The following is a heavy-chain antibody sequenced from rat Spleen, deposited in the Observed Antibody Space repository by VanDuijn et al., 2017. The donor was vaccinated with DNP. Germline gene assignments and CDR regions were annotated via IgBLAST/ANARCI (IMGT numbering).Heavy chain of an antibody. Sequence: EVQLVESGGGLVQPGGSLKLSCLASGFTFNNYWMTWIRQVPGKGLEWVASITDSGDNTYYPDSVKGRFTISRDNAKNTLFLQMNSLRSEDTATYYCATGYRAMDAWGQGTSVTVSS. CDR3: ATGYRAMDA. D-gene: IGHD1-11*01. J-gene: IGHJ4*01. CDR2: ITDSGDNT. V-gene: IGHV5-31*01. CDR1: GFTFNNYW.